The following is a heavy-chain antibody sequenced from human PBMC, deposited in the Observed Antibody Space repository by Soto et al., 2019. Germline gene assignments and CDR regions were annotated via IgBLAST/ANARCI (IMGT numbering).Heavy chain of an antibody. V-gene: IGHV4-59*12. Sequence: SETLSLTCTVSGGSISSYYWSWIRQPPGKGLEWIGYIYYSGSTNYNPSLKSRVTISVDTSKNQFSLKLSSVTAADTAVYYCARIGDFWSGYYRYYYYYMDVWGKGTTVTVSS. J-gene: IGHJ6*03. CDR2: IYYSGST. CDR1: GGSISSYY. CDR3: ARIGDFWSGYYRYYYYYMDV. D-gene: IGHD3-3*01.